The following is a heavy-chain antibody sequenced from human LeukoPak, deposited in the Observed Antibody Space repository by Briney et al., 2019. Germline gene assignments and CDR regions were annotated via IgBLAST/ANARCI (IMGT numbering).Heavy chain of an antibody. CDR2: ISYDGSNK. V-gene: IGHV3-30*04. CDR1: GFTFSGSA. CDR3: AKDLLATGY. J-gene: IGHJ4*02. D-gene: IGHD5-12*01. Sequence: GGSLRLSCAASGFTFSGSAMHWVRQAPGKGLEWVAVISYDGSNKYYADSVKGRFTISRDNSKNTLYLQMNSLRAEDTAVYYCAKDLLATGYWGQGTLVTVSS.